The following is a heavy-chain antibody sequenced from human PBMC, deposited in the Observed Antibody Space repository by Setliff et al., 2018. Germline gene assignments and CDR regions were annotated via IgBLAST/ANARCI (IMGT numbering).Heavy chain of an antibody. D-gene: IGHD4-4*01. Sequence: SETLSLTCTVSGGSISSGGYYWSWIRQHPGKGLEWIGYIYYSGSTYYNPSLKGRVTISVDTSKNQFSLKLSSVTAADTAVYYCARDPLTTTVRHAFDIWGQGTMVTVSS. V-gene: IGHV4-31*03. CDR2: IYYSGST. CDR3: ARDPLTTTVRHAFDI. J-gene: IGHJ3*02. CDR1: GGSISSGGYY.